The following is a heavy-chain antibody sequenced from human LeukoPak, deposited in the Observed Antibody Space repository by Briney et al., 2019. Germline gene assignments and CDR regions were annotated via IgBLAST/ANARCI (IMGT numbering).Heavy chain of an antibody. Sequence: GRSLRLSCAASGFTFSSYGMHWVRQAPGKGLEWVAVISYDGSNKYYADSVKGRFTISRDNSKNTLYLQMNSLRAEDTAVYYCAKDFSGSYSYFDYWGQGTLVTVSS. CDR2: ISYDGSNK. CDR3: AKDFSGSYSYFDY. CDR1: GFTFSSYG. V-gene: IGHV3-30*18. D-gene: IGHD1-26*01. J-gene: IGHJ4*02.